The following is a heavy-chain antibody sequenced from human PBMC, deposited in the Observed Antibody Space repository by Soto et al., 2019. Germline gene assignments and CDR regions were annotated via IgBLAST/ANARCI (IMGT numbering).Heavy chain of an antibody. CDR3: ARAEPIAAALSY. Sequence: PSATLSLTCTVSGGSIISGGYYWSWIRQHPGKGLEWIGYIYYSGSTYYNPSLKSRVTISVDTSKNQFSLKLSSVTAADTAVYYCARAEPIAAALSYWGQGTLVTVSS. CDR2: IYYSGST. V-gene: IGHV4-31*03. J-gene: IGHJ4*02. D-gene: IGHD6-13*01. CDR1: GGSIISGGYY.